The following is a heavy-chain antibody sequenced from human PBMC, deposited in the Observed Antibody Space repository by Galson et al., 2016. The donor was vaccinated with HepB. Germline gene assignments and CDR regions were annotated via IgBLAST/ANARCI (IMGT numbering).Heavy chain of an antibody. CDR1: GFPFSDYY. J-gene: IGHJ3*02. V-gene: IGHV3-11*01. CDR3: ARESGALRYSGYVRNDAFDI. CDR2: ISPSGSTI. Sequence: SLRLSCAASGFPFSDYYMNWIRQAPGKGLEWVSDISPSGSTIKYADSVKGRFTVSRDNAKNSLYLQMNSLRAEDTAVYYCARESGALRYSGYVRNDAFDIWGQERMVTVSS. D-gene: IGHD5-12*01.